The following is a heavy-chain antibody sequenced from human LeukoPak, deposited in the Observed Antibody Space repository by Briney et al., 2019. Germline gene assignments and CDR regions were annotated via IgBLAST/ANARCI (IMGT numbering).Heavy chain of an antibody. J-gene: IGHJ4*02. V-gene: IGHV3-7*01. CDR2: IKEDESEK. D-gene: IGHD1-1*01. Sequence: GGSLRLSCGGSGFTFSDYWMTWVRQAPGKGLEWVANIKEDESEKNYADSVKGRFTISRDNSKNNVYLQMYSLRVEDTSIYYCVRDYNWGFDYWGQGTVATVSS. CDR1: GFTFSDYW. CDR3: VRDYNWGFDY.